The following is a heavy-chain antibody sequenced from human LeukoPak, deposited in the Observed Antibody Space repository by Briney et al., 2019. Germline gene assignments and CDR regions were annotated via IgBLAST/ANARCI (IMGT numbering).Heavy chain of an antibody. CDR3: ARDQYYYDSSGSHYWYFDL. J-gene: IGHJ2*01. CDR1: GGSISSYY. CDR2: IYYSGST. Sequence: TSETLSPTCTVSGGSISSYYWSWIRQPPGKGLEWIGYIYYSGSTNYNPSLKSRVTISVDTSKNQFSLKLSSVTAADTAVYYCARDQYYYDSSGSHYWYFDLWGRGTLVTVSS. D-gene: IGHD3-22*01. V-gene: IGHV4-59*01.